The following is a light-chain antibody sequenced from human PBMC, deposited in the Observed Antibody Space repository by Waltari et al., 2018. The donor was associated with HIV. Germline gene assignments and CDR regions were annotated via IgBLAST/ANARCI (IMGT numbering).Light chain of an antibody. V-gene: IGLV1-47*01. CDR2: GSL. Sequence: QSALTQSPSASAAPGRSLTISCAGTGSDIGSNTVFWFQKFPTSAPKLLIFGSLRRPSGVPDRFAASKSGTSASLVIGGLRTEDEADYYCAAWDDSLGGFVVGTGTKVTVL. CDR1: GSDIGSNT. J-gene: IGLJ1*01. CDR3: AAWDDSLGGFV.